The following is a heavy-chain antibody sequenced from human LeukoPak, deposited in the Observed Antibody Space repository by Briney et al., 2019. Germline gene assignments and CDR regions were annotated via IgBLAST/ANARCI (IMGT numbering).Heavy chain of an antibody. CDR2: IYYSGST. V-gene: IGHV4-59*01. D-gene: IGHD3-10*01. J-gene: IGHJ4*02. CDR3: ASNTMVRGVILPDY. CDR1: GGSISSYY. Sequence: PSETLSLTCTVSGGSISSYYWSCIRQPPGKGLEWIGYIYYSGSTNYNPSLKSRVTISVDTSKNQFSLKLSSVTAADTAVYYCASNTMVRGVILPDYWGQGTLVTVSS.